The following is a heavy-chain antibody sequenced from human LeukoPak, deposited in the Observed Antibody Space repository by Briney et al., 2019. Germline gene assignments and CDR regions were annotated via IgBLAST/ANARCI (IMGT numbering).Heavy chain of an antibody. CDR3: ATAVLYGGNDFDY. D-gene: IGHD5-12*01. Sequence: ASVKVSCKASGYTFTGYYMHWVRQAPGQGLEWMGWINPNSGGTNYAQKFQGRATMTRDTSTSTAYLDLSSLRSDDTAVYYCATAVLYGGNDFDYWGQGTLVTVSS. V-gene: IGHV1-2*02. CDR1: GYTFTGYY. CDR2: INPNSGGT. J-gene: IGHJ4*02.